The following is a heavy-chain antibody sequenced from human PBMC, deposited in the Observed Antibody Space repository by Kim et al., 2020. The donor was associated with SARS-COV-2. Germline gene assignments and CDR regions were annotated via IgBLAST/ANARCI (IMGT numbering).Heavy chain of an antibody. CDR2: DGST. V-gene: IGHV3-66*01. Sequence: DGSTYYADSVKRRVTISRDNSKNTMYLQMNSRRAKDTAVYYCARDSGLSYWGQGTLVTVSS. CDR3: ARDSGLSY. D-gene: IGHD1-26*01. J-gene: IGHJ4*02.